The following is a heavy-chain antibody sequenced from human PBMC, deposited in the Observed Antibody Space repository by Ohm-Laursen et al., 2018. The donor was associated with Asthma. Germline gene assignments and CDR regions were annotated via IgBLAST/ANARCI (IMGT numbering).Heavy chain of an antibody. V-gene: IGHV4-59*06. J-gene: IGHJ4*02. CDR3: ARGTFYYESTGYYFFDH. CDR2: IYYSGIT. D-gene: IGHD3-22*01. Sequence: SDTLSLTCTLSGASFSTYYWGWIRQHPGKGLEWIGYIYYSGITYSNPSLRSRVSISVDTSKNQFSLKLSPVTAADTAVYYCARGTFYYESTGYYFFDHWGQGALVTVSS. CDR1: GASFSTYY.